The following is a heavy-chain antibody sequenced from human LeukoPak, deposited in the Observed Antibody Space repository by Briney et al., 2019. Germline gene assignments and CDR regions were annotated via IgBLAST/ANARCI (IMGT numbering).Heavy chain of an antibody. J-gene: IGHJ3*02. CDR2: ISSDGSNK. D-gene: IGHD2-2*01. V-gene: IGHV3-30*18. CDR3: AKDRPRPAAMYDAFDI. Sequence: GGSLRLSCVASGFTFSNYGMHWVRQAPGKGLEWVAVISSDGSNKDYADSVKGRITISRDNAKNTMYLQLTSLRAEDTAVYYCAKDRPRPAAMYDAFDIWGQGTMVTVSS. CDR1: GFTFSNYG.